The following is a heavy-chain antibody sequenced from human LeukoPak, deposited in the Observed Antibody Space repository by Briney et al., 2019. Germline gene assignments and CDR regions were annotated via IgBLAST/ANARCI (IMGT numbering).Heavy chain of an antibody. V-gene: IGHV4-59*08. CDR3: ARLNSSGWYSDYFDY. J-gene: IGHJ4*02. D-gene: IGHD6-19*01. CDR1: GGSISSYY. CDR2: IYYSGST. Sequence: SETLSLTCTVSGGSISSYYWSWVQQPPGKGLEWIGYIYYSGSTNYNPSLKSRVTISVETSKTQFSLKLSSVTAADTAVYYCARLNSSGWYSDYFDYWGQGTLVTVSS.